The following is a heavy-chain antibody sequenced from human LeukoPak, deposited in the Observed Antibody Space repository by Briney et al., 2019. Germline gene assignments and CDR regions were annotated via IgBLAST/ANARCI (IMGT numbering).Heavy chain of an antibody. Sequence: SVKVPCKASGGTFSSYAISWVRQAPGQGLEWVGGIIPIFGTANYAQKFQGRVTITTDESTSTAHMELSSLRSEDTAVYYCARGNRDFWSGYPYYYYYMDVWGKGTTVTVSS. D-gene: IGHD3-3*01. CDR2: IIPIFGTA. CDR3: ARGNRDFWSGYPYYYYYMDV. CDR1: GGTFSSYA. J-gene: IGHJ6*03. V-gene: IGHV1-69*05.